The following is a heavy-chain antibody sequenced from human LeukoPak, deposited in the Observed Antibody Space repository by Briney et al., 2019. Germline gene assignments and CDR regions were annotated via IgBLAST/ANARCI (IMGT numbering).Heavy chain of an antibody. J-gene: IGHJ1*01. V-gene: IGHV3-7*01. CDR1: GFTSSNYW. Sequence: GGSLRLSCAASGFTSSNYWLGWVRQSPGRGLEWLANMKPDGSQGYYVNYVKGRFTISRDNAKNSLILQMNSLRVEYTAVYSCALYYDFRSGYYTGVEHWGQGHLVTVSS. CDR2: MKPDGSQG. CDR3: ALYYDFRSGYYTGVEH. D-gene: IGHD3-3*01.